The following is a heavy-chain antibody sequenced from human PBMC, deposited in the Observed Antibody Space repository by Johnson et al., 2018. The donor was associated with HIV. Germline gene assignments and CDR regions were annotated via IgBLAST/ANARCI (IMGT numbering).Heavy chain of an antibody. CDR3: ARRDYNWNSAFDI. V-gene: IGHV3-30-3*01. CDR2: ISYDGSNK. J-gene: IGHJ3*02. CDR1: GFTFSSYA. D-gene: IGHD1-7*01. Sequence: QVQLVESGGGVVQPGRSLRLSCAASGFTFSSYAMHWVRQAPGKGLEWVAVISYDGSNKYYADSVKGRFTISRDNSKNTLYLQMNSLRAEDTAVYYCARRDYNWNSAFDIWGQGTMVTVSS.